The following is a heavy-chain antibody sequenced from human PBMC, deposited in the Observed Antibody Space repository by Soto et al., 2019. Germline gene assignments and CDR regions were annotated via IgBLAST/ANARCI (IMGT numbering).Heavy chain of an antibody. CDR2: ISGNSQTI. CDR1: GFNFKNYN. D-gene: IGHD4-17*01. CDR3: ARVNDYGGPGIGFDP. V-gene: IGHV3-48*01. Sequence: GGSLRLSCTASGFNFKNYNMNWLRQAPGKGLECVAYISGNSQTIYYADSVKGRFTISRDNAENSVFLQMNSLRVEDTSVYYCARVNDYGGPGIGFDPWGQGTLVTVSS. J-gene: IGHJ5*02.